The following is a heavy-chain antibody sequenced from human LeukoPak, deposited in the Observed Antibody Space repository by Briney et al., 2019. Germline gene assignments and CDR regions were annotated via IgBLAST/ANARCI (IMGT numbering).Heavy chain of an antibody. CDR1: GFTFSSYA. J-gene: IGHJ4*02. CDR2: ISGSGGST. D-gene: IGHD5-12*01. Sequence: GGSLRLSCAASGFTFSSYAMSWLRQAPGKGLEWVSAISGSGGSTYYADSVKGRFTISRDNSKNTLYLEMNSLRAEDTALYHFAPRGYSALPLSDYWGQGTRSPSPQ. CDR3: APRGYSALPLSDY. V-gene: IGHV3-23*01.